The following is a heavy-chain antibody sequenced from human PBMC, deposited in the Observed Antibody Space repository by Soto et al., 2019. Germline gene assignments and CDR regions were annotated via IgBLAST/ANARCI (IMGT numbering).Heavy chain of an antibody. J-gene: IGHJ4*02. V-gene: IGHV4-59*08. CDR3: ARHLGAGSGYFDY. D-gene: IGHD2-15*01. Sequence: SETLSLTCTVSGGSISSYYWSWIRQPPGKGLEWIGYIYYSGSTNYNPSLKSRVTISVDTSKNQFSRKLSSVTAADTAVYYCARHLGAGSGYFDYWGQGTLVTVSS. CDR2: IYYSGST. CDR1: GGSISSYY.